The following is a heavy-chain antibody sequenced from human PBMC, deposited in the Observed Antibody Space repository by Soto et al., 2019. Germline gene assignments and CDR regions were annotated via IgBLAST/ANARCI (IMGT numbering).Heavy chain of an antibody. CDR3: SAAPNPSYFDF. J-gene: IGHJ4*02. Sequence: SETLSLTCTVSGGSISSATYYWGWIRQPPGKGLEWIGTIYHTGSTFSNPSLKSRVTLSVDTSKNQFSLKLNSVTAADTALYFCSAAPNPSYFDFWGQGTPVTVSS. D-gene: IGHD2-2*01. CDR1: GGSISSATYY. CDR2: IYHTGST. V-gene: IGHV4-39*01.